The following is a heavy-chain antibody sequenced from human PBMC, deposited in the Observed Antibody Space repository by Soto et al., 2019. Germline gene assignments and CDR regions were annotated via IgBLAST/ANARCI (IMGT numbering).Heavy chain of an antibody. V-gene: IGHV1-18*01. CDR3: AREALLMLYYYYGMDV. CDR1: GYTFTSYG. D-gene: IGHD2-8*01. CDR2: ISAYNGNT. Sequence: QVQLVQSGAEVKKPGASVKVSCKASGYTFTSYGISWVRQAPGQGLEWMGWISAYNGNTNYAQKLQGRVTMTTDTTTRTAYMERRSLRSDETAVYYCAREALLMLYYYYGMDVWGQGTTVTVSS. J-gene: IGHJ6*02.